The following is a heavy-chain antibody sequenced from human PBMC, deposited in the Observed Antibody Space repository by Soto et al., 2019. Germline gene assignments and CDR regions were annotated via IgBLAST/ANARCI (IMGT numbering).Heavy chain of an antibody. CDR2: ISGSGGST. D-gene: IGHD3-3*01. CDR3: AKDLELLLFGVVIIGSYDY. Sequence: GGSLRLSCAASGFTFSSYAMSWVRQAPGKGLEWVSAISGSGGSTYYADSVKGRFTISRDNSKNTLYLQMNSLRAEDTAVYYCAKDLELLLFGVVIIGSYDYWGQGTLVTVSS. CDR1: GFTFSSYA. V-gene: IGHV3-23*01. J-gene: IGHJ4*02.